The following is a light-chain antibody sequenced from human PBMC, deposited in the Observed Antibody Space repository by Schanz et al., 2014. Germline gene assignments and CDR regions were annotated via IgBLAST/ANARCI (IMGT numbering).Light chain of an antibody. J-gene: IGKJ5*01. CDR1: QSVSNSY. CDR2: GAS. V-gene: IGKV3D-20*02. CDR3: QQRNYWPIT. Sequence: IVLTQSPGTLSLSPGERATLSCRASQSVSNSYLAWYQQKPGQAPRLLIHGASSRATGIPDRFSGSGAGTDFTLTISSLEPEDFAVYYCQQRNYWPITFGQGTRLEIK.